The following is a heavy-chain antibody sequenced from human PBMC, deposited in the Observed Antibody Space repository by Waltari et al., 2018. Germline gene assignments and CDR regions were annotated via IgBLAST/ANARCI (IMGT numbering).Heavy chain of an antibody. Sequence: QVQLVESGGGVVQPGRSLRLSCAASGFTFSSYGMHWVRQAPGKGLEGVEVIWDDGSNKYYADSVKGRFTISRDNSKNTLYLQMNSLRAEDTAVYYCARDGPHSSGWYYFDYWGQGTLVTVSS. CDR3: ARDGPHSSGWYYFDY. CDR1: GFTFSSYG. D-gene: IGHD6-19*01. CDR2: IWDDGSNK. V-gene: IGHV3-33*01. J-gene: IGHJ4*02.